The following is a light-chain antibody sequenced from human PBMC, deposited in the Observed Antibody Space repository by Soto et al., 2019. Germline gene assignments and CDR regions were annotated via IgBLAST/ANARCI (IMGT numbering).Light chain of an antibody. CDR3: VSYTSSSTWV. CDR1: SSDVGGYNF. V-gene: IGLV2-14*01. Sequence: QSVLTQPASVSGSPGQSITISCTGASSDVGGYNFVSWYQQRPGKAPKLMIFEVNNRPSGVSNRFSGSKSGNTASLTISGLQTDDEADYYCVSYTSSSTWVFGGGTQLTVL. J-gene: IGLJ3*02. CDR2: EVN.